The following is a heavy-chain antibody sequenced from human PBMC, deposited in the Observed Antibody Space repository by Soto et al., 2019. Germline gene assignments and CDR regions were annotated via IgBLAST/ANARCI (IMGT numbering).Heavy chain of an antibody. CDR3: ARCAVLSTTSGGWCNWFDP. V-gene: IGHV3-23*01. Sequence: EVQLLESGGGLVQPGGSLRLSCTASEFTFSNYAMSWVRQAPGKGLEWVSAISASGAATYYVDSVKGRFTISRDNSKNTLYVQMKSLGAGGPGLYYCARCAVLSTTSGGWCNWFDPWGQGTLVTVSS. D-gene: IGHD2-21*01. CDR1: EFTFSNYA. J-gene: IGHJ5*02. CDR2: ISASGAAT.